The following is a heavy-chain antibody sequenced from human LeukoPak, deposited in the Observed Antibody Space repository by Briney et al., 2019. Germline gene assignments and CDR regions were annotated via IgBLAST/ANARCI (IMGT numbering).Heavy chain of an antibody. CDR1: GFTFSSYA. J-gene: IGHJ4*02. CDR3: AKSLEYSSSRLDY. V-gene: IGHV3-23*01. CDR2: ISGSGGST. Sequence: PGGSLRLSCTASGFTFSSYAMSWVRQAPGKGLEWVSAISGSGGSTYYADSVKGRFTISGDNSKNTLYLQMNSLRAEDTAVYYCAKSLEYSSSRLDYWGQGTLVTVSS. D-gene: IGHD6-6*01.